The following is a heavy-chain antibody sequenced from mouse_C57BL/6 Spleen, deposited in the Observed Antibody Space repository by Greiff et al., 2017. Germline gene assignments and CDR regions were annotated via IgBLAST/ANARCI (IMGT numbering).Heavy chain of an antibody. J-gene: IGHJ1*03. CDR1: GYTFTSYW. CDR3: KRAPRDCYFDV. V-gene: IGHV1-64*01. Sequence: QVQLQQPGAELVKPGASVKLSCKASGYTFTSYWMHWVKQRPGQGLEWIGMIHPNSGSINYNEKFKSKATLTVDKSSSTAYMQLRSLTSDSSAVYYCKRAPRDCYFDVWGTGTTVTVSS. CDR2: IHPNSGSI.